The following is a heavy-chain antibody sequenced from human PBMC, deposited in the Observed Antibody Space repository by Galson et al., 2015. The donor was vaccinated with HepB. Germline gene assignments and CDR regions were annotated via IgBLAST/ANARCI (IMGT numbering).Heavy chain of an antibody. CDR2: IWYDGSNK. Sequence: SLRLSCAASGFTFSSYGMHWVRQVPGKGLEWVAVIWYDGSNKYYADSVKGRFTISRDNSKNTLYLQMNSLRAEDTAVYYCARDRSSRAPDAFDIWGQGTMVTVSS. CDR3: ARDRSSRAPDAFDI. V-gene: IGHV3-33*01. CDR1: GFTFSSYG. J-gene: IGHJ3*02. D-gene: IGHD2-2*01.